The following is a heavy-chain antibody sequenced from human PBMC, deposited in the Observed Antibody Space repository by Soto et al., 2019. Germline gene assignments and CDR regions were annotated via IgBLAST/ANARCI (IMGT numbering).Heavy chain of an antibody. D-gene: IGHD4-17*01. CDR3: ARSGDYGEEPSSDY. V-gene: IGHV1-8*01. J-gene: IGHJ4*02. CDR2: MNPNSGNT. CDR1: GYTFTSYD. Sequence: QVQLVQSGAEVKKPGASVKVSCKASGYTFTSYDINWVRQATGQGLEWMGWMNPNSGNTGYAQKFQGRVTMTRNTXXSTAYMELSSLRAEDTAVYYCARSGDYGEEPSSDYWGQGTLVTVSS.